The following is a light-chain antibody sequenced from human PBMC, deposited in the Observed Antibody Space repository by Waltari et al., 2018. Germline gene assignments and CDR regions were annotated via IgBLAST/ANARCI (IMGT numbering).Light chain of an antibody. J-gene: IGLJ1*01. CDR3: SSYISDDTLDV. CDR2: DAS. CDR1: SSDGDDYNY. V-gene: IGLV2-14*03. Sequence: QTALTQPAAVYGSPGQSITIAGAGTSSDGDDYNYVSRYQQYPAEAPKLMIYDASHRPSGVSNRFSGSKSGNTASLTISGLQAEDEADYYCSSYISDDTLDVFGTGTKVTVL.